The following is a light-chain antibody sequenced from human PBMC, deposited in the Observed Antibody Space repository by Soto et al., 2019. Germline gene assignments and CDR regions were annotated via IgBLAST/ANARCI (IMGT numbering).Light chain of an antibody. CDR3: QQYNNWPLT. Sequence: EIVMTQSPATLSVSPGERATLSCRASQSVTSNLAWYQQKPGQAPRLLIYGASTRATGIPARFSGSGSDTEFTLTISSLQSEDFAVYSCQQYNNWPLTFGGGTKVEIK. CDR2: GAS. CDR1: QSVTSN. V-gene: IGKV3-15*01. J-gene: IGKJ4*01.